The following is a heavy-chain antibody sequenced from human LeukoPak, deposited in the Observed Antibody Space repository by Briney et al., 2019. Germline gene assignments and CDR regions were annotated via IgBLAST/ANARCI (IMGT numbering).Heavy chain of an antibody. CDR3: ARQGGAWGTVNGFDP. CDR2: IYPDDSDT. D-gene: IGHD3-16*01. V-gene: IGHV5-51*01. CDR1: GYSFTTYW. J-gene: IGHJ5*02. Sequence: GESLKISCETSGYSFTTYWIGWVRQRPGAGLEWVGAIYPDDSDTRYSPSFQGQVAISADRSIRTAYLKWNSLKASDTGMYYCARQGGAWGTVNGFDPGGQGPLVTVSS.